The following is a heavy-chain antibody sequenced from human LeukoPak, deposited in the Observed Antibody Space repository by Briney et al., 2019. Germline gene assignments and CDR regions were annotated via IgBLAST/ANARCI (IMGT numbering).Heavy chain of an antibody. CDR1: GNTFSSDW. J-gene: IGHJ4*02. V-gene: IGHV3-74*01. Sequence: GGSLRLSCAASGNTFSSDWMYWVRQAPGKGLVWVSRINNDGSSIVYADTVKGRFTISRDNAKNTLYLQMNSLRVEDPAVYYCARDWGSGWYFDYWGQGTLVTVSS. CDR2: INNDGSSI. D-gene: IGHD6-19*01. CDR3: ARDWGSGWYFDY.